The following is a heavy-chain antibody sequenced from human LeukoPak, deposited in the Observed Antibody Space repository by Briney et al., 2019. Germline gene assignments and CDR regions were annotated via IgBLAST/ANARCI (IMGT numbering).Heavy chain of an antibody. CDR3: AGRTVTTTPDYYYYMDV. Sequence: GGSLRLSCAASGFTFSDFYMSWVRQAPGKGLEWVSYISSSSSTIYYADSVKGRFTIPRDNAKNSLYLQMNSLRAEDTAVYYCAGRTVTTTPDYYYYMDVWGKGTTVTVSS. D-gene: IGHD4-11*01. CDR2: ISSSSSTI. V-gene: IGHV3-11*04. CDR1: GFTFSDFY. J-gene: IGHJ6*03.